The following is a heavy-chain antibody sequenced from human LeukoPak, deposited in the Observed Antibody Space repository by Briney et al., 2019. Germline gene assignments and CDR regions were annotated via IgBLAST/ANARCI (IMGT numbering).Heavy chain of an antibody. CDR1: GFTFSDYY. CDR2: ISSHSHYT. V-gene: IGHV3-11*05. D-gene: IGHD3-10*01. J-gene: IGHJ4*02. Sequence: GGSLRLSCAASGFTFSDYYMSWIRQAPGKGLEWVSYISSHSHYTNYADSVKGRFTISRDNSKNTLYLQMNSLRAEDTAVYYCARDSLVRGVRYYFDYWGQGTLVTVSS. CDR3: ARDSLVRGVRYYFDY.